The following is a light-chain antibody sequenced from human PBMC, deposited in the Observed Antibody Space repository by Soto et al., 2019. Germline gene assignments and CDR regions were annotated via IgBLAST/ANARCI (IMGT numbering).Light chain of an antibody. CDR2: SDN. Sequence: QSVLTQSPSASRTPGQRVTISCSGSSSNIGSNTVNWYHQLPGTAPKLLIYSDNQRPSGVPDRFSGSKSGTSASLAISGLQSEDEADYYCAAWDDSLNGHVFASGTKVTVL. V-gene: IGLV1-44*01. J-gene: IGLJ1*01. CDR1: SSNIGSNT. CDR3: AAWDDSLNGHV.